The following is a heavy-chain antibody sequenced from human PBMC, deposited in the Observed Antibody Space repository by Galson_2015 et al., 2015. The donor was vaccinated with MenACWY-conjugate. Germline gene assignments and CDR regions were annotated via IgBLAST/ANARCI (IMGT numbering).Heavy chain of an antibody. V-gene: IGHV5-51*03. CDR1: GSTFDNYW. Sequence: QSGEEVIKPGESLSISWKASGSTFDNYWVAWVRQMSGKGLEWMGILLPVESDTRYSTSFQGQVTISVDRSIRTDSLQWSSLKASDTAIEYCPRLYCDSGTCYTMLDYFDPWGQGTQVIVSS. CDR3: PRLYCDSGTCYTMLDYFDP. CDR2: LLPVESDT. J-gene: IGHJ5*02. D-gene: IGHD2-2*02.